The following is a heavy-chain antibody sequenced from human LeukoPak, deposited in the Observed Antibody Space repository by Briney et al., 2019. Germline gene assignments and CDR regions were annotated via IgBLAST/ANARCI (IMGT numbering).Heavy chain of an antibody. D-gene: IGHD1-26*01. CDR1: GGSFSTYY. J-gene: IGHJ4*02. Sequence: SETLSLTCAVYGGSFSTYYWSWIRQSPGKGLEWIAEINHSGSTNYNPSLKSRVTISVDTSKNQFSLKLSSVTAADTAVYYCARGSTGGATSTYYLDYWGQGTLVTVSS. V-gene: IGHV4-34*01. CDR3: ARGSTGGATSTYYLDY. CDR2: INHSGST.